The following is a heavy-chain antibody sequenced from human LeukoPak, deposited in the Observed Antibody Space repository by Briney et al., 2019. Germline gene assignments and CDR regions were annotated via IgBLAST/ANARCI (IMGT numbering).Heavy chain of an antibody. J-gene: IGHJ4*02. Sequence: SQTLSLTCAISGASVSSNSVAWNWIRQSPSTCLEWLGRTFYRSKWSNDYAVSVKSRITINPDTSKNQFSLQLNSVTPEDTAVYYCARALETGLGTYLDYWGQGALVTVSS. CDR2: TFYRSKWSN. V-gene: IGHV6-1*01. D-gene: IGHD7-27*01. CDR3: ARALETGLGTYLDY. CDR1: GASVSSNSVA.